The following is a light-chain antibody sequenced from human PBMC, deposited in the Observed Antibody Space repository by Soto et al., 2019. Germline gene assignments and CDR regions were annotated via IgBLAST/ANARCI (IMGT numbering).Light chain of an antibody. Sequence: QSVLTQPASVSGSPGQSITISCAGTSSDLGAYKYVSCYQQHPDKAPKLILYEVSRRPSGVSNRFSGSKSGNTASLTISGLLAEDEADYSCSSYTNTSTLVFGTGTKVTVL. CDR2: EVS. CDR1: SSDLGAYKY. CDR3: SSYTNTSTLV. V-gene: IGLV2-14*03. J-gene: IGLJ1*01.